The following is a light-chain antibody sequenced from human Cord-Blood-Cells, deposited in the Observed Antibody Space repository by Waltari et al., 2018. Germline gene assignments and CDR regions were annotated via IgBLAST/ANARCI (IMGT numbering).Light chain of an antibody. V-gene: IGLV2-14*01. J-gene: IGLJ2*01. CDR3: SSYTSSSTLV. CDR2: DVS. CDR1: SSGVGGYNY. Sequence: QSALNQPASVSGSPGQSITISCTGTSSGVGGYNYVSWYQQHPGKAPKLMIYDVSKRASGVSNRFSGSKPGNTASLTISGLQAEDEADYYCSSYTSSSTLVFGGGTKLTVL.